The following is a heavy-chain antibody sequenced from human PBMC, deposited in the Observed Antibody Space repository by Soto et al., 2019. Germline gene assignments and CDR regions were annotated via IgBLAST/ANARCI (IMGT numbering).Heavy chain of an antibody. CDR2: IYYSGST. CDR1: GGSVSSGSYY. J-gene: IGHJ5*02. Sequence: PSETLSLTCTVSGGSVSSGSYYWSWIRQPPGKGLEWIGYIYYSGSTNYNPSLKGRVTISVDTSKNQFSLKLSSVTAADTAVYYCARALAVAGSVWFDPWGQGTLVTVSS. V-gene: IGHV4-61*01. D-gene: IGHD6-19*01. CDR3: ARALAVAGSVWFDP.